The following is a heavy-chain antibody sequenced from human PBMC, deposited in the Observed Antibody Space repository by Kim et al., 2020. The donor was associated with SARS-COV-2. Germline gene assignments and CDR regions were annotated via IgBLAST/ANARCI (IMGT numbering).Heavy chain of an antibody. V-gene: IGHV3-7*03. D-gene: IGHD6-13*01. J-gene: IGHJ4*02. Sequence: GGSLRLSCAASGFTFSSYWMCWVRLVPGKGLEWVANIKEDGSEKFFVDSVKGRFTISRDNARNSVYLQMNRLRPEETALYFCARGVAAAGTSIDYWGQGTLVTVSS. CDR1: GFTFSSYW. CDR2: IKEDGSEK. CDR3: ARGVAAAGTSIDY.